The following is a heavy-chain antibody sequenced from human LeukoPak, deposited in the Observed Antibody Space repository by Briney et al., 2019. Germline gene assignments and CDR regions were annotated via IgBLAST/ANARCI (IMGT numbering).Heavy chain of an antibody. V-gene: IGHV3-48*04. D-gene: IGHD3-3*01. CDR3: ARPSSVLDMVIIPFDF. CDR1: GFTFSTYS. J-gene: IGHJ4*02. Sequence: GGSLRLSCAASGFTFSTYSMNWVRQAPGKGLEWVSYISSSGGTIYYADSVKGRFTISRDNAKNSLYLQMNSLRAEDTAVYYCARPSSVLDMVIIPFDFWGQGTLVTVSS. CDR2: ISSSGGTI.